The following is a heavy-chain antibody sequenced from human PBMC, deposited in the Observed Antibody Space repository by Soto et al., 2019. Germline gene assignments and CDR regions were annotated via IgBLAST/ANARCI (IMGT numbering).Heavy chain of an antibody. Sequence: SETLSLTCTVSGGSISNGDYYWSWIRQRPGKGLEWIGCIYYSGTTYYNPSLKSRVSLSVDTSKNRFSLNLSSVTAADTAVYYCAGADRGSSHHYYYGMDVWGQGTTVTVYS. CDR3: AGADRGSSHHYYYGMDV. D-gene: IGHD3-16*01. CDR2: IYYSGTT. J-gene: IGHJ6*02. CDR1: GGSISNGDYY. V-gene: IGHV4-31*03.